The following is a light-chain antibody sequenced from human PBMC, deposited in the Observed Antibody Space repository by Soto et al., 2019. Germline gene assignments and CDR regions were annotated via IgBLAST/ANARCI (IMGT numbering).Light chain of an antibody. V-gene: IGLV2-14*01. CDR2: DVS. J-gene: IGLJ1*01. CDR3: CSYTSRSTNV. CDR1: SSDVGAYNY. Sequence: QSALTQPASVSGSPGQSITISCTGTSSDVGAYNYVSWFQQYPGKAPKLMIYDVSNRPSGVSNRFSGSKSGNTASLTISGLQAEDEADYYSCSYTSRSTNVFGTGTKLTVL.